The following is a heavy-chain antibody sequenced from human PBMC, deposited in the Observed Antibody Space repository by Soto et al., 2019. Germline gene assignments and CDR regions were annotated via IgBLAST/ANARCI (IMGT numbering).Heavy chain of an antibody. J-gene: IGHJ6*02. CDR3: ATSGECGGDCYVYRMDV. Sequence: ASVKVSCKASGYTFTSYGISWVRQAPGQGLEWMGWISAYNGNTNYAQKLQGRVTMTTDKSTSTAFMELSSLRSEDTAVYYCATSGECGGDCYVYRMDVWGQGTTVTVSS. V-gene: IGHV1-18*01. CDR1: GYTFTSYG. D-gene: IGHD2-21*02. CDR2: ISAYNGNT.